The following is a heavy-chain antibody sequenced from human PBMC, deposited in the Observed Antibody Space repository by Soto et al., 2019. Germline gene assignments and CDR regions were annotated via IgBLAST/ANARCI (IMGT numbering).Heavy chain of an antibody. Sequence: SETLSLTCTVSGGSISSSTYYWGWIRQPPGKGLEWIGSISYSGSTYYNPSLKSRVTISVDTSKNQFSLKLSSVTAADTAVYYCARTGAAAGYYSYHYGMDVWGQGTTVTVSS. V-gene: IGHV4-39*01. CDR1: GGSISSSTYY. CDR3: ARTGAAAGYYSYHYGMDV. CDR2: ISYSGST. D-gene: IGHD6-13*01. J-gene: IGHJ6*02.